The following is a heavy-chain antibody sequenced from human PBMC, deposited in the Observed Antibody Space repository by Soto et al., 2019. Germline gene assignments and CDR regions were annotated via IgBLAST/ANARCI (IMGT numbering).Heavy chain of an antibody. D-gene: IGHD3-10*01. CDR3: ARDPGGSGDHSNY. J-gene: IGHJ4*02. CDR1: GFTFSSYS. Sequence: EVQLLESGGGLVKPGGSLRLSCAASGFTFSSYSMNWVRQAPGKGLEWVSSISSSSSYIYYADSVKGRFTISRDTAKNSLYLQMNSLRAEDTAVYYCARDPGGSGDHSNYWGQGTLVTVSS. CDR2: ISSSSSYI. V-gene: IGHV3-21*01.